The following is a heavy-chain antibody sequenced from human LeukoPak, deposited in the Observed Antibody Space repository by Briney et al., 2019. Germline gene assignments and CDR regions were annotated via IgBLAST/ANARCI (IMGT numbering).Heavy chain of an antibody. CDR3: ARDPGSSGYYPYFDY. Sequence: AGGSLRLSCAASGFTFSSYWMSWVRQAPGKGLEWVANIKQDGSEKYYVDSVKGRFTISRDNAKNSLYLQMNSLRAEDMAVYYCARDPGSSGYYPYFDYWGQGTLVTVSS. D-gene: IGHD3-22*01. CDR2: IKQDGSEK. J-gene: IGHJ4*02. CDR1: GFTFSSYW. V-gene: IGHV3-7*01.